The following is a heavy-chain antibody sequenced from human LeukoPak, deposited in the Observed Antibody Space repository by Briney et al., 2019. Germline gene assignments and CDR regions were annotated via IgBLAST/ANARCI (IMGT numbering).Heavy chain of an antibody. CDR2: INIDGSQR. CDR3: ARDPGWGALDY. J-gene: IGHJ4*02. D-gene: IGHD3-16*01. V-gene: IGHV3-7*03. Sequence: PGGSLRLSCAASGCSFSSTWMTWVRQTPGKGLELVSNINIDGSQRYHAYSVEGRFTISRDNVKNTLYLQMNSLRVEDTAVYYCARDPGWGALDYWGQGALVIVSS. CDR1: GCSFSSTW.